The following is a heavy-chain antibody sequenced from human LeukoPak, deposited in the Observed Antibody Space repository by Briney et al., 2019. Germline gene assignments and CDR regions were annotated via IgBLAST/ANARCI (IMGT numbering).Heavy chain of an antibody. CDR1: GFTFSSYA. CDR3: AVGREGY. CDR2: ISYDGSNK. V-gene: IGHV3-30-3*01. Sequence: GGSLRLSCAASGFTFSSYAMHWVRQAPGKGLEWVAVISYDGSNKYYADSVKGRFTISRDNSKNTLYLQMNSLRAEDTAVYYCAVGREGYWGQGTLVTVSS. D-gene: IGHD3-10*01. J-gene: IGHJ4*02.